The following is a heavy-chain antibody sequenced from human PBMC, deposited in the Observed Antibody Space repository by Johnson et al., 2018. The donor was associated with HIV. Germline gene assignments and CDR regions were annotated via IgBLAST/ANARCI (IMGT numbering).Heavy chain of an antibody. V-gene: IGHV3-30*04. Sequence: QVQLVESGGGVVQPGRSLRLSCAASGFTFSSYAMHWVRQAPGKGLEWVAVLSYDGSNKYYADSVKGRFTISRDNSKNTLYLQMHSLRAEDTALYYCATAYSSSWDGLDAFDIWGQGTMVTVSS. D-gene: IGHD6-13*01. CDR3: ATAYSSSWDGLDAFDI. CDR1: GFTFSSYA. J-gene: IGHJ3*02. CDR2: LSYDGSNK.